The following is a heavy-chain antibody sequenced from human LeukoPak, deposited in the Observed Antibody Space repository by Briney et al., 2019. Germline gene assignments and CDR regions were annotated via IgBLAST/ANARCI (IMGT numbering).Heavy chain of an antibody. CDR2: IYYSGST. CDR3: ARRAAARFDP. Sequence: KPSETLSLTCTVSGGSISSYYWSWIRQPPGKGLEWIGYIYYSGSTNYNPSLKSRVTISVDTSKNQFSLKLSFVTAADTAVCYCARRAAARFDPWGQGTLVTVSS. J-gene: IGHJ5*02. D-gene: IGHD2-15*01. V-gene: IGHV4-59*01. CDR1: GGSISSYY.